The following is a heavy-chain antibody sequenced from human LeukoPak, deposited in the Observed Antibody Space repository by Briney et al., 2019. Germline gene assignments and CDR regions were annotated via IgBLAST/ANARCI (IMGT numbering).Heavy chain of an antibody. CDR1: GGTFSSYA. V-gene: IGHV1-69*13. D-gene: IGHD6-6*01. J-gene: IGHJ6*02. CDR2: IIPIFGTA. CDR3: ARLPLRSISVGYYGMDV. Sequence: SVKVSCTASGGTFSSYAISWVRQAPGQGLEWVGGIIPIFGTANYAQKFQGRVTITADESTSTAYMELSSLRSEDTAVYFCARLPLRSISVGYYGMDVWGQGTTVTVSS.